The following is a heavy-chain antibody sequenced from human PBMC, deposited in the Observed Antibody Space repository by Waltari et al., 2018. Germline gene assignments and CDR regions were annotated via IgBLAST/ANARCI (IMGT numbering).Heavy chain of an antibody. CDR2: IKQDGSEK. D-gene: IGHD6-6*01. J-gene: IGHJ4*02. V-gene: IGHV3-7*01. CDR1: GFTVSSNY. Sequence: EVQLVESGGGLVRPGGSLTLSCEVSGFTVSSNYMSWVRQAPGKGLEWVANIKQDGSEKYYVDSVKGRFTISRDNAKNSLYLQMNSLRAEDTAVYYCATEPYSSSYYFDYWGQGTLVTVSS. CDR3: ATEPYSSSYYFDY.